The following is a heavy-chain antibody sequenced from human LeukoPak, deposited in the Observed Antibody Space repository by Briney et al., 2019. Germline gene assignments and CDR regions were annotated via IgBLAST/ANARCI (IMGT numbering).Heavy chain of an antibody. CDR3: ASSSSSSWYPNWFDP. V-gene: IGHV6-1*01. CDR2: TYYRSKWYN. Sequence: SQTLSLTCALSGDSVSSNSAAWNWIRQSPSRGLEWLGRTYYRSKWYNDYAVSVKSRITINPDTSKNQFSLQLNSATPEDTAVYYCASSSSSSWYPNWFDPWGQGTLVTVSS. J-gene: IGHJ5*02. CDR1: GDSVSSNSAA. D-gene: IGHD6-13*01.